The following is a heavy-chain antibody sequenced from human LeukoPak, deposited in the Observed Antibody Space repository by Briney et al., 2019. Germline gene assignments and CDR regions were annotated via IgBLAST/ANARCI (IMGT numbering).Heavy chain of an antibody. CDR1: GGTFSSYA. D-gene: IGHD3-22*01. Sequence: SVKVSCKASGGTFSSYAISWVRQAPGQGLEWMGGIIPIFGTANYAQKFQGRVTITRNTSISTAYMELSSLRSEDTAVYYCARGSFVYYYGSSGYYSDAFDIWGQGTMVTVSS. J-gene: IGHJ3*02. CDR2: IIPIFGTA. CDR3: ARGSFVYYYGSSGYYSDAFDI. V-gene: IGHV1-69*05.